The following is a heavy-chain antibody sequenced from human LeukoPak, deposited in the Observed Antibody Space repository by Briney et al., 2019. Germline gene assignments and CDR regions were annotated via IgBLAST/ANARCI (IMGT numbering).Heavy chain of an antibody. V-gene: IGHV3-64*01. D-gene: IGHD3-10*01. CDR1: GFTFSSYA. J-gene: IGHJ6*03. CDR3: ARDSTKNRGTAMAYYMDV. CDR2: ISSNGGST. Sequence: GGSLRLSCAASGFTFSSYAMHWVRQAPGKGLEYVSAISSNGGSTYYANSVKGRFTISRDNSKNTLYLQMGSLRAEDMAVYYCARDSTKNRGTAMAYYMDVWGKGTTVTVSS.